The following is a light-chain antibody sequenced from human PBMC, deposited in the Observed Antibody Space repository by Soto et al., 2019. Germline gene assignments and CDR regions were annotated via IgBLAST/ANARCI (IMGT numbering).Light chain of an antibody. Sequence: QSVLTQPRSVSGSPGQSVTISCTGTSSDVGGYNYVSWYQQHPGKAPKLMIYDVSKRPSGVPDRFSGSKSGNTASLTISGLQAEDEAEYYCSSYAASDSFVVFGGGTKLTVL. J-gene: IGLJ2*01. CDR2: DVS. V-gene: IGLV2-11*01. CDR1: SSDVGGYNY. CDR3: SSYAASDSFVV.